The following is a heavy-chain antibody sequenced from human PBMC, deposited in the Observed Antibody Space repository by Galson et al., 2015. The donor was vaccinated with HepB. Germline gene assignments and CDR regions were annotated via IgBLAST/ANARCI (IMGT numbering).Heavy chain of an antibody. Sequence: SVKVSCKASGYTFTSYAMHWVRQAPGQRLEWMGWINAGNGNTKYSQKFQGRVTITRDTSASTAYMELSSLRSEDTAVYYCARDRGVGYWYFDLWGRGTLVTVSS. CDR2: INAGNGNT. V-gene: IGHV1-3*01. J-gene: IGHJ2*01. CDR1: GYTFTSYA. CDR3: ARDRGVGYWYFDL. D-gene: IGHD1-26*01.